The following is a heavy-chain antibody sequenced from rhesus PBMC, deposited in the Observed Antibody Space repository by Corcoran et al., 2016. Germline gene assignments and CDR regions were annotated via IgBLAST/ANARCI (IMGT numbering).Heavy chain of an antibody. CDR1: GFTFDDYA. CDR3: ARDQLDYCSSTYCSSGLDY. D-gene: IGHD2-15*01. CDR2: VSWSGGST. J-gene: IGHJ4*01. V-gene: IGHV3-201*01. Sequence: GGGVVQPGGYLRLSCAASGFTFDDYAMHWVRQAPGKGLEWVSGVSWSGGSTYYADSVKGRFTISRDNAKNSLYLQMGSLRAEDTALYYCARDQLDYCSSTYCSSGLDYWGQGVLVTVSS.